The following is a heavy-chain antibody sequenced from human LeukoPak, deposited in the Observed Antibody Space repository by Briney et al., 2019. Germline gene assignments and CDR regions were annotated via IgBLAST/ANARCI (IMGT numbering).Heavy chain of an antibody. D-gene: IGHD1-26*01. CDR3: AKAMGATLFDY. CDR2: ISGSGGST. J-gene: IGHJ4*02. V-gene: IGHV3-23*01. Sequence: GGSLRLSCAASGFTVSSNYMSWVRQAPGKGLEWVSGISGSGGSTYYADSVKGRFTISRDNSKNTLYLQMNSLRAGDTAVYYCAKAMGATLFDYWGQGTLVTVSS. CDR1: GFTVSSNY.